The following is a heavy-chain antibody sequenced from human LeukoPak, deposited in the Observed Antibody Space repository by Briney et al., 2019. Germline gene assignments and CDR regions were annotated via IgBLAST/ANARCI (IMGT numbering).Heavy chain of an antibody. D-gene: IGHD6-13*01. CDR1: GGSISSSSYY. CDR2: IYYSGST. Sequence: PSETLSLTCTVSGGSISSSSYYWGWIRQPPGKGLEWIGSIYYSGSTYYNPSLKSRVTISVDKSKNQFSLKLSSVTAADTAVYYCARGGQQLDVDDAFDIWGQGTMVTVSS. V-gene: IGHV4-39*07. CDR3: ARGGQQLDVDDAFDI. J-gene: IGHJ3*02.